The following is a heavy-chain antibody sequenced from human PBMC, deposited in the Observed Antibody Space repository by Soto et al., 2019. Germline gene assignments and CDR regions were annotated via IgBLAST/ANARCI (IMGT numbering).Heavy chain of an antibody. CDR3: ARDSRSSYGLDV. Sequence: FSSFEMNWFRQAPGKGLEWVSYISGSGTTIYYADSVKGRFTTSRDNAKNSLYLQMNTLSAEDTALYYCARDSRSSYGLDVWGQGTTVTVSS. D-gene: IGHD6-19*01. CDR1: FSSFE. CDR2: ISGSGTTI. J-gene: IGHJ6*02. V-gene: IGHV3-48*03.